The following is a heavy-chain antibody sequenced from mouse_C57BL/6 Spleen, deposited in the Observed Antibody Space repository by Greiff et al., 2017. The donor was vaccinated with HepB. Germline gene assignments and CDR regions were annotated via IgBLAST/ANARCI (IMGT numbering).Heavy chain of an antibody. D-gene: IGHD1-1*01. Sequence: VQLQQSGAELVRPGASVKLSCTASGFNIKDDYMHWVKQRPEQGLEWIGWIDPENGDTEYASKFQGKATITADTSSNTAYLQLSSLTSEDTAVYYCTSYYYGITYYFDYWGQGTTLTVSS. CDR3: TSYYYGITYYFDY. CDR2: IDPENGDT. V-gene: IGHV14-4*01. CDR1: GFNIKDDY. J-gene: IGHJ2*01.